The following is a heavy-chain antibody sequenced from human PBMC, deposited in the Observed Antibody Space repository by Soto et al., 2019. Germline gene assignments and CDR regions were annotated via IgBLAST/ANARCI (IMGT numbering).Heavy chain of an antibody. CDR3: ASGIIAAAGHYYYYGMDV. CDR1: GGTFSSYA. Sequence: SVKVSCKASGGTFSSYAISWVRQAPGQGLEWMGGIIPIFGTADYAQKFQGRVTITADESTSTAYMELSSLRSEDTAVYYCASGIIAAAGHYYYYGMDVWGQGTTVTVSS. J-gene: IGHJ6*02. V-gene: IGHV1-69*13. D-gene: IGHD6-13*01. CDR2: IIPIFGTA.